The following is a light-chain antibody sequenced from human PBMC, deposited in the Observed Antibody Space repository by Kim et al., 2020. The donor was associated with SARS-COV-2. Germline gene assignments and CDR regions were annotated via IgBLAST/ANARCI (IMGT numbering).Light chain of an antibody. V-gene: IGKV1-5*01. CDR2: DAS. CDR3: QQYNSYCT. J-gene: IGKJ2*01. Sequence: LAASVGDRVTSTCRASQSISSWLAWYQQKPGKAPKLLIYDASSLESGVPSRFSGSGSGTEFTLTISSLQPDDFATYYCQQYNSYCTFGQGTKLEI. CDR1: QSISSW.